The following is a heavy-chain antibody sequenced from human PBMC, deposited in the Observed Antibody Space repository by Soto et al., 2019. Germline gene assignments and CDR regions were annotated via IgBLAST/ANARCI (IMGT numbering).Heavy chain of an antibody. V-gene: IGHV1-69*01. D-gene: IGHD1-26*01. CDR2: IIPIFGTA. CDR3: ARDGGRHSAGIDY. J-gene: IGHJ4*02. Sequence: QVQLVQSGAEVKKPGSSVKVSCKASGVTFSSYSINWVRQAPGQGLEWMGEIIPIFGTANYGQKIQGRVTMTADESTSTAYMELSSLRSEDTAVYYCARDGGRHSAGIDYWGQGTLVTVSS. CDR1: GVTFSSYS.